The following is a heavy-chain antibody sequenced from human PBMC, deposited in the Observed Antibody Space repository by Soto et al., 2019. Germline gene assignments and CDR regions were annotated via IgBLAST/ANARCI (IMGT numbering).Heavy chain of an antibody. J-gene: IGHJ4*02. CDR3: ARQRTTVVTQAYFDH. CDR1: GDSISNSSYY. CDR2: IYYSGRT. Sequence: PETLSLTCIVSGDSISNSSYYWGWIRQPPGKGLEWIGSIYYSGRTYYNPSFKSRVTISIDTSKDQFSLKLSSVTATDTAVYDCARQRTTVVTQAYFDHWGQGALVTVSS. V-gene: IGHV4-39*01. D-gene: IGHD2-21*02.